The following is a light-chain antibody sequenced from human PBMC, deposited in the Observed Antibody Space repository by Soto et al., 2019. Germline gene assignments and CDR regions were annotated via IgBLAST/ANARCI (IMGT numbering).Light chain of an antibody. J-gene: IGLJ2*01. CDR1: SSNIGAGYD. CDR3: QSYDSSLSVV. CDR2: GNS. Sequence: QLVLTQPPSVSGAPGQRVTISCTGSSSNIGAGYDVHWYQQLPGTAPKLLIYGNSNRPSGVPDRFSGSKSGTSVSLAITGLQAEDEADYYCQSYDSSLSVVFGGGTKLTVL. V-gene: IGLV1-40*01.